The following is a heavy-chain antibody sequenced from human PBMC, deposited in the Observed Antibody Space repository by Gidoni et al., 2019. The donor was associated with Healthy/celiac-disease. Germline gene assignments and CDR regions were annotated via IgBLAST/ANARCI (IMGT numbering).Heavy chain of an antibody. D-gene: IGHD4-17*01. CDR1: GYSFTSYW. V-gene: IGHV5-10-1*03. J-gene: IGHJ1*01. CDR2: IDPSDSYT. CDR3: ARRTDDYGDYRGGSEYCQH. Sequence: EVQLVQSGAEVKKPVESLRISCKCSGYSFTSYWISWVRQMPGKGLEWMGRIDPSDSYTNYSPSFQGHVTISADKSISTAYLQWSRLKASDTAMYYCARRTDDYGDYRGGSEYCQHWGQGTMVTVSS.